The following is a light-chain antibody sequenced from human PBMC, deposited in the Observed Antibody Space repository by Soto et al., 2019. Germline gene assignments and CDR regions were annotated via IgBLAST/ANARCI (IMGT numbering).Light chain of an antibody. V-gene: IGLV1-44*01. J-gene: IGLJ3*02. Sequence: QSVLTQPPSASGTPGQRVTISCSGSSSNIGSNTVNWYQQLPGTAPKLLIYDSYQRPSGVPDRFSGSKSGTSASLTVSGLQAEDEADYHCASCDGSPTGWVFGGGTKVTVL. CDR1: SSNIGSNT. CDR2: DSY. CDR3: ASCDGSPTGWV.